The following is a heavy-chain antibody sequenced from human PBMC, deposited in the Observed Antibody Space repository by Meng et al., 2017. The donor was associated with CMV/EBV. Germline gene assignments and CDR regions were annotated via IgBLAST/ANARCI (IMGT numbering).Heavy chain of an antibody. CDR1: GGTFSSYA. J-gene: IGHJ6*02. CDR2: SIPILGIA. D-gene: IGHD1-7*01. CDR3: ASKLGVNYYYGMDV. Sequence: SVKVSCKASGGTFSSYAISWVRQAPGQGREWMGGSIPILGIANYAQKFQGRVTITADKSTSTAYMELSSLRSEDTAVYYCASKLGVNYYYGMDVWGQGTTVTVSS. V-gene: IGHV1-69*10.